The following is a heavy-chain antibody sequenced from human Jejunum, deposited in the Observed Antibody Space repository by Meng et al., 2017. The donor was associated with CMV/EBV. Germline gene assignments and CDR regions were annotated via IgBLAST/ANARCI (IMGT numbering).Heavy chain of an antibody. Sequence: EVQRLKSGGDLVQPAGPLRLSCAASGFTFSNFGMNWVRQAPGKGLEWVSYTSVSASNTDYADSVKGRFTISRDNSKNTLYLQMNNLRAEDTAVYYCATEDWNADYWGQGTLVTVSS. CDR3: ATEDWNADY. CDR1: GFTFSNFG. D-gene: IGHD1-1*01. J-gene: IGHJ4*02. CDR2: TSVSASNT. V-gene: IGHV3-23*01.